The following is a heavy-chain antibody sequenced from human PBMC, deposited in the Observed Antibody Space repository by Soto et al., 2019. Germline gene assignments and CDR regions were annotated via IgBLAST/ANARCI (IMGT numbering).Heavy chain of an antibody. D-gene: IGHD6-13*01. CDR3: ARGFAIAAAGTDYYYGMDV. CDR1: GYTFTSYD. CDR2: MNPNSGNT. J-gene: IGHJ6*02. Sequence: ASVKVSCKASGYTFTSYDISWVRQATGQGLEWMGWMNPNSGNTGYAQKFQGRVTMTRNTSISTAYMELSSLRSEDTAVYYGARGFAIAAAGTDYYYGMDVWGQGTTVTVSS. V-gene: IGHV1-8*01.